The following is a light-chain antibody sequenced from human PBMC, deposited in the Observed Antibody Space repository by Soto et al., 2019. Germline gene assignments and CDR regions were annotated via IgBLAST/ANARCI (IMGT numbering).Light chain of an antibody. CDR3: SSYTSISTRV. J-gene: IGLJ3*02. CDR1: SSDVGSYNY. V-gene: IGLV2-14*01. CDR2: EVS. Sequence: QSALTQPASVSGSPGQSITISCTGTSSDVGSYNYVSWYQQHPGKAXKLXIYEVSNRPSGVSXRFXGSXXGXTXXLXISGXQAEDEANYYCSSYTSISTRVFGGGTQLTVL.